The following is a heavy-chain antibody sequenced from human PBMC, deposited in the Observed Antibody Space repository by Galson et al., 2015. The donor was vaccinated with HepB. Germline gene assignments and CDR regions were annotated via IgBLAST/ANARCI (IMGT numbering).Heavy chain of an antibody. J-gene: IGHJ4*02. CDR3: ARADSHSSLDN. V-gene: IGHV3-33*01. CDR1: GFTFTSYG. CDR2: IWYDGSNK. D-gene: IGHD5-18*01. Sequence: SLRLSCAASGFTFTSYGMRWVRQAPGKGLEWVAVIWYDGSNKYYGDSVKGRFTISRDTSKNTLYLEMNSLRAEDTAVYYCARADSHSSLDNWGQGTLVTVSS.